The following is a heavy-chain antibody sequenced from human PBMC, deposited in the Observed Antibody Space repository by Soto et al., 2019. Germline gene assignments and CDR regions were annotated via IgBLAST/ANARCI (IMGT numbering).Heavy chain of an antibody. CDR2: ISSSSSDT. V-gene: IGHV3-11*05. CDR1: GFPFSDYY. J-gene: IGHJ4*02. CDR3: ARRRPTGYYNY. D-gene: IGHD3-9*01. Sequence: VQLVESGGDLVKPGGSLRLSCAASGFPFSDYYMSWIRQAPGKGLEWVSSISSSSSDTNYAQSVKGRFTISRDNAKNSLPLQMNSLRAEDTAVYYCARRRPTGYYNYWGQGTLVTVS.